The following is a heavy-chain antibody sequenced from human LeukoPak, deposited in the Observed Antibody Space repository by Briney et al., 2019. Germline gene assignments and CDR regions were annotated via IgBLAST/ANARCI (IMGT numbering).Heavy chain of an antibody. J-gene: IGHJ4*02. Sequence: GGSLRLSCAASGFTFSDYYMSWIRQAPGKGLEWVSYISTTRSTISYADSVKGRFTISRDNAKNSLYLQMNSLRAEDTAVYYCARKSLSVVLAGICLDYWGQGTLVTVFS. V-gene: IGHV3-11*01. CDR3: ARKSLSVVLAGICLDY. CDR1: GFTFSDYY. CDR2: ISTTRSTI. D-gene: IGHD2-15*01.